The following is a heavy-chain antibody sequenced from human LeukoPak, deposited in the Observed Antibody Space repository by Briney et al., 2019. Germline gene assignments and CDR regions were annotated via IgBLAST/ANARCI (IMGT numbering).Heavy chain of an antibody. CDR2: ISGSGGST. J-gene: IGHJ4*02. CDR1: GFTFSSYA. D-gene: IGHD6-6*01. CDR3: ARHRSSWLIDY. V-gene: IGHV3-23*01. Sequence: GGSLRLSCAASGFTFSSYAMSWVRQAPGKGLEWVSAISGSGGSTYYADSVRGRFTISRDNSKNTLYLQMNSLRAEDTAVYYCARHRSSWLIDYWGQGTLVTASS.